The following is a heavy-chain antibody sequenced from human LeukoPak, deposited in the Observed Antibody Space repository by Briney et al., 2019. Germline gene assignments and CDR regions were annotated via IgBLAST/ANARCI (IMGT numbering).Heavy chain of an antibody. CDR3: ARGAYGDYSLDY. CDR1: GGSISSYY. V-gene: IGHV4-59*01. Sequence: SETLSLTCTVSGGSISSYYWSWIRQPPGKGLDWIGYIYYSGSTNYNPSLKSRVTISVDTSKNQFSLKLSSVTAADTAVYYCARGAYGDYSLDYWGQGTLVTVSS. CDR2: IYYSGST. J-gene: IGHJ4*02. D-gene: IGHD4-17*01.